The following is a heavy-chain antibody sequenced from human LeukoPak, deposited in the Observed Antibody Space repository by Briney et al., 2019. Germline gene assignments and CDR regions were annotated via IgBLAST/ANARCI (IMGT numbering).Heavy chain of an antibody. V-gene: IGHV4-34*01. CDR1: GGSFSGYY. CDR3: ARDSHSSSSLDY. J-gene: IGHJ4*02. D-gene: IGHD6-13*01. CDR2: INHSGST. Sequence: SETLSLTCAVYGGSFSGYYWSWIRQPPGKGLEWIGEINHSGSTNYNPSLKSRVTISVDTSKNQFSLKLSSVTAADTAVYYCARDSHSSSSLDYWGQGTLDTVSS.